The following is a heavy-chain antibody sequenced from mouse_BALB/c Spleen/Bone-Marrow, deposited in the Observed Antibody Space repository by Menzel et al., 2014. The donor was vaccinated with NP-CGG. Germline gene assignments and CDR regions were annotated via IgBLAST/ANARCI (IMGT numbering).Heavy chain of an antibody. CDR3: GRGVTTGAMDY. CDR1: GYTFTDYS. CDR2: IRTYYGDA. D-gene: IGHD1-1*01. V-gene: IGHV1-67*01. J-gene: IGHJ4*01. Sequence: QVQMKESGAELVRPGVSVKISCKGSGYTFTDYSIHWIKQSHAKSLEWIGAIRTYYGDATNNQKFKVMATLTVDKSSSTAYMELARLASEDSVIYYCGRGVTTGAMDYWGQGTSVTVSS.